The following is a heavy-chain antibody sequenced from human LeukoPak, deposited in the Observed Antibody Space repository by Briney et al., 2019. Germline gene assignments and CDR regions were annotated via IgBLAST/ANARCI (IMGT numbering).Heavy chain of an antibody. CDR1: GYTFTGYY. D-gene: IGHD6-19*01. Sequence: GASVKVSCKASGYTFTGYYMHWVRQAPGQGLEWMGRVNPNSGGTNYAQKFQGRVTMTRDTSISTAYMELSRLRSDDTAVYYCAREGKQWLATYYFDYWGQGTLVTVSS. J-gene: IGHJ4*02. CDR2: VNPNSGGT. CDR3: AREGKQWLATYYFDY. V-gene: IGHV1-2*06.